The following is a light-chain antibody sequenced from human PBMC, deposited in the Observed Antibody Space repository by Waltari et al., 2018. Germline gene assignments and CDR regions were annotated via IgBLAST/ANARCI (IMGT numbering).Light chain of an antibody. CDR3: HHYGSSPPIT. CDR2: SAS. CDR1: QSVRNSN. J-gene: IGKJ4*01. V-gene: IGKV3-20*01. Sequence: EIVLTQSPGTLSLSPGERATLSCRASQSVRNSNLGWYQQNPGQAPRSPIYSASTRATGIPDRFSGSGSGMDFTLTISRLEPEDFAVYYCHHYGSSPPITFGGGTKVEIK.